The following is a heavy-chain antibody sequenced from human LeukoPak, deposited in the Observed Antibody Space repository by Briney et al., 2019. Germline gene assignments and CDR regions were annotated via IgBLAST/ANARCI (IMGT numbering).Heavy chain of an antibody. J-gene: IGHJ4*02. CDR1: GFTVSSNY. CDR3: ARRSGEGYFDS. CDR2: IYSGGDT. V-gene: IGHV3-66*01. D-gene: IGHD1-26*01. Sequence: GGSLRLSCAASGFTVSSNYMTWVRQAPGKGLEWLSVIYSGGDTYYADSVQGRFTISRDNSRNTLYLQMNFLRAEDTAVYYCARRSGEGYFDSWGQGTLVTVSS.